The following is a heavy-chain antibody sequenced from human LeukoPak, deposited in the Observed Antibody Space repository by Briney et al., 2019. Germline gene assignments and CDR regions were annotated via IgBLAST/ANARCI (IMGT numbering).Heavy chain of an antibody. J-gene: IGHJ1*01. CDR2: ISGSGGST. D-gene: IGHD3-9*01. CDR1: GFTFSSYA. Sequence: HSGGSLRLSCAASGFTFSSYAMSWVRQAPGKGLEWVSAISGSGGSTYYADSVKGRFTISRDNSKNTLYLQMNSLGAEDTAVYYCAKLLSAYYDILTGYYFVGYFQHWGQGTLVTVSS. V-gene: IGHV3-23*01. CDR3: AKLLSAYYDILTGYYFVGYFQH.